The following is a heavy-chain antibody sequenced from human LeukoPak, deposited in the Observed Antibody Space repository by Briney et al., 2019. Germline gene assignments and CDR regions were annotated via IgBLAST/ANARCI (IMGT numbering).Heavy chain of an antibody. CDR3: AKGYPINYYDSSGPGY. D-gene: IGHD3-22*01. CDR1: RFTFNTYA. V-gene: IGHV3-23*01. CDR2: ISGSGGST. Sequence: GGSLRLSCAASRFTFNTYAMSWVRQAPGKGLEWVSAISGSGGSTYYADSVKGRFTISRDNSKNTLYLQMNSLRAEDTAVYYCAKGYPINYYDSSGPGYWGQGTLVTVSS. J-gene: IGHJ4*02.